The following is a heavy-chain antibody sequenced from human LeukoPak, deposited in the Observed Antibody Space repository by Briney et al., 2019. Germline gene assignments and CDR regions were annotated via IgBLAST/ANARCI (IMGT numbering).Heavy chain of an antibody. CDR3: ARDKPMVRGVHDWYFDL. D-gene: IGHD3-10*01. V-gene: IGHV4-34*01. CDR2: INHSGST. CDR1: GGSFSGYY. J-gene: IGHJ2*01. Sequence: SETLSLTCAVYGGSFSGYYWSWIRQPPGKGLEWIGEINHSGSTNYNPSLKSRVTISVDTSKNQFSLKLSSVTAADTAVYYCARDKPMVRGVHDWYFDLWGRGTLVTVSS.